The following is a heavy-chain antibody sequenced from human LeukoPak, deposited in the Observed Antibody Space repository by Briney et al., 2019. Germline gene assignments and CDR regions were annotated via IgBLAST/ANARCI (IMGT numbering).Heavy chain of an antibody. CDR2: ISPNNGDT. CDR3: ARDGGREVATITPNWFDP. D-gene: IGHD5-24*01. CDR1: GYTFTIYG. Sequence: ASVKVSCKASGYTFTIYGISWVRQAPGQGLEWVGWISPNNGDTKYAQKLQGRVTMTTDTSTNTAYMELRSLTSDDTAVYFCARDGGREVATITPNWFDPWGQGTLVTVSS. V-gene: IGHV1-18*01. J-gene: IGHJ5*02.